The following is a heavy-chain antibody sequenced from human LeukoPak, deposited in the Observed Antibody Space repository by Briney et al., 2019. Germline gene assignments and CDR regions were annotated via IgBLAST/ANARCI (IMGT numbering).Heavy chain of an antibody. CDR2: IAPGGSDT. CDR1: GYSFTSYW. CDR3: ARRYDRLSYSMDA. D-gene: IGHD3-22*01. V-gene: IGHV5-51*01. Sequence: GESLKISCKGSGYSFTSYWIGWVRQMPGKGLEWVGIIAPGGSDTRYSPSFQGQVTISADKSISTAYLQWSSLKASDTAMYYCARRYDRLSYSMDAWGQGTTVTVSS. J-gene: IGHJ6*02.